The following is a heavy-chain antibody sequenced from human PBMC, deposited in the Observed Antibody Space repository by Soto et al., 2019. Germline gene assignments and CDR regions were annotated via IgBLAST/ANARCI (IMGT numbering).Heavy chain of an antibody. D-gene: IGHD3-9*01. Sequence: PSETVSLTCTVSGGSISSYYWSWIRQPPGKGLEWIGYIYYSGSTNYNPSLKSRVTISVDTSKNQFSLKLSSVTAADTAVYYCARGRRYYDILTGYSALYYYGMDVWGQGTTVTVSS. CDR3: ARGRRYYDILTGYSALYYYGMDV. J-gene: IGHJ6*02. CDR2: IYYSGST. CDR1: GGSISSYY. V-gene: IGHV4-59*01.